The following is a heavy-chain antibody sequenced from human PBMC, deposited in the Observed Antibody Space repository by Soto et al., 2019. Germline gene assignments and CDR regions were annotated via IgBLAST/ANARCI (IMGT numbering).Heavy chain of an antibody. D-gene: IGHD1-26*01. J-gene: IGHJ4*02. CDR2: ISYDGSNK. V-gene: IGHV3-30*18. CDR3: AKDISGSYYYFDY. CDR1: GFTFSSYG. Sequence: GGSLRLSCAASGFTFSSYGMHWVRQAPGKGLEWVAVISYDGSNKYYADSVKGRFTISRDNSKNTLYLQMNSLRAEDTAVYYCAKDISGSYYYFDYRGQGTLVTVSS.